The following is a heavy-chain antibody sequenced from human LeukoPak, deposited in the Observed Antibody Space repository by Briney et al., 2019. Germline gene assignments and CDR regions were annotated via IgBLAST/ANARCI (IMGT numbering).Heavy chain of an antibody. CDR1: GGSISSGGYY. D-gene: IGHD5-24*01. V-gene: IGHV4-31*03. CDR3: ARSRDGYHYFDY. Sequence: SETLSLTCTVSGGSISSGGYYWSWIRQHPGKGLEWIGYIYYSGSTYYNPSLKSRVTISVDTSKNQFSLKLSSVTAADTAVYYCARSRDGYHYFDYWGRGTLVTVSS. J-gene: IGHJ4*02. CDR2: IYYSGST.